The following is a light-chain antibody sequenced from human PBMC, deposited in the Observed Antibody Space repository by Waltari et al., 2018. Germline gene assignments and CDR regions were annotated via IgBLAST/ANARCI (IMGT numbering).Light chain of an antibody. CDR2: GAS. J-gene: IGKJ4*01. V-gene: IGKV3-20*01. Sequence: EIVLTQSPGTLSLSPGDRATLSCRASQTVSSSYLAWYQQKPGRSPRLLFYGASIRATGFPDRFKGSGSGSDFTLTISRLEPEDFAVYYCQQYGNSPPTFGGGTRVEIK. CDR3: QQYGNSPPT. CDR1: QTVSSSY.